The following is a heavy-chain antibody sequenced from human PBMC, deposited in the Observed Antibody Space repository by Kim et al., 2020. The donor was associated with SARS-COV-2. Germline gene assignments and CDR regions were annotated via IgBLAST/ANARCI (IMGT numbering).Heavy chain of an antibody. Sequence: TGNRTYAHGFTGRFVFSLDTAVSTAYLQISSLKAEDTAVYYCARGGTMDYWGQGTLVTVSS. J-gene: IGHJ4*02. V-gene: IGHV7-4-1*02. D-gene: IGHD3-10*01. CDR3: ARGGTMDY. CDR2: TGNR.